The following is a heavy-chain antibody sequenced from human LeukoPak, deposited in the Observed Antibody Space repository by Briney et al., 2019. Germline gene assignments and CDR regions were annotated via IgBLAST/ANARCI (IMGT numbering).Heavy chain of an antibody. CDR1: GGTFSSYA. V-gene: IGHV1-69*04. CDR3: ARDQYQYCSSTSCYYYFDY. Sequence: GSSVKVSCKASGGTFSSYAISWVRQAPGQGLEWMGRIIPIFGIANYAQKFQGRVTITADKSTSTAYMVLSSLRSEDTAVYYCARDQYQYCSSTSCYYYFDYWGQGTLVTVSS. CDR2: IIPIFGIA. D-gene: IGHD2-2*01. J-gene: IGHJ4*02.